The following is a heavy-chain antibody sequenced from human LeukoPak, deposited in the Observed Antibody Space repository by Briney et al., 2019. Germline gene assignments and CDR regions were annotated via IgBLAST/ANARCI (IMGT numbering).Heavy chain of an antibody. D-gene: IGHD3/OR15-3a*01. CDR1: GFIFSNYG. J-gene: IGHJ4*02. CDR2: IWFDGSNE. Sequence: GRSLRLSCAASGFIFSNYGMHWVRQAPGKGLELVAVIWFDGSNEDYADSVKGRFTISRDNSKNTLFLQMNSLRAEDTAVYYCAKVVPFELGFDYWGQGTLVTVTS. CDR3: AKVVPFELGFDY. V-gene: IGHV3-33*06.